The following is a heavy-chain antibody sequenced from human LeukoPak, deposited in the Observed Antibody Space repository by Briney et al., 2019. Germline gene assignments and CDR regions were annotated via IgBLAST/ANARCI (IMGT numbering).Heavy chain of an antibody. CDR2: IIPVFGTA. J-gene: IGHJ4*02. V-gene: IGHV1-69*05. CDR1: GGTFSSYA. CDR3: ARGLRGSGSHFDY. D-gene: IGHD3-10*01. Sequence: GASVKVSRKASGGTFSSYAISWVRQAPGQGLEWMGGIIPVFGTAIYAQKFQGRVTMTTDTSTSTAYMELRSLRSDDTAVYYCARGLRGSGSHFDYWGQGTLVTVSS.